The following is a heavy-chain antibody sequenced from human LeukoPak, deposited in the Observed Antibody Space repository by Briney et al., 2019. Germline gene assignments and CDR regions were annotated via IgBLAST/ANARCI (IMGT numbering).Heavy chain of an antibody. Sequence: AETLSLTCTVSDASVSGYYWSWIRLPAGKGLEWIGRLYNNGSTNCNPSLKSRVTMSVDTSKNQLSLRLKSVTAADTAVYYCTRDIGSGDYVFFDSWGQGTRIIVSS. CDR3: TRDIGSGDYVFFDS. D-gene: IGHD4-17*01. J-gene: IGHJ4*02. V-gene: IGHV4-4*07. CDR2: LYNNGST. CDR1: DASVSGYY.